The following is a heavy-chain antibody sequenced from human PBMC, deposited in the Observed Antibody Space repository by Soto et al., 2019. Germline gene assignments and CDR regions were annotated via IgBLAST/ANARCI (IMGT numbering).Heavy chain of an antibody. Sequence: ASVKGSCKVSGYSLTELSMHWVRQAPGKGLEWMGGFDPEDGETIYAQKFQGRVTMTEDTSTDTAYMELSSLRSEDTAVYYCATAHSGYLEAFDIWGQGTMVSVSS. J-gene: IGHJ3*02. CDR2: FDPEDGET. CDR1: GYSLTELS. V-gene: IGHV1-24*01. D-gene: IGHD5-12*01. CDR3: ATAHSGYLEAFDI.